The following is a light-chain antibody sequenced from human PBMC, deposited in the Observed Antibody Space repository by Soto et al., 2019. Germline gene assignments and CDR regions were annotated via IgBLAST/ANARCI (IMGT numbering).Light chain of an antibody. V-gene: IGKV3-11*01. CDR3: QQRSNWPPEYT. J-gene: IGKJ2*01. CDR2: DVS. Sequence: EIVLTQSPATLSLSPGERATLSCRASQRVSSYLAWYQQKPGQAPRLLIYDVSNRATGIPARFSGSGSGTDFTLTISSLEPEDFAVYYCQQRSNWPPEYTFGQGTKLEIK. CDR1: QRVSSY.